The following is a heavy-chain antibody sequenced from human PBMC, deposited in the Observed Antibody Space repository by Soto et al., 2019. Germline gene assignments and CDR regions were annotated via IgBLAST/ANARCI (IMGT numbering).Heavy chain of an antibody. CDR1: GGSISSGGYY. CDR2: IYYCGST. Sequence: QVQLQESGPGLVKPSQTLSLTCTVSGGSISSGGYYWSWIRQHPGKGLEWIGYIYYCGSTYYKPPLNDGVTRSEHPSKNQYSLRLSSLPAADPAGYYCERRYRCAYRYFDYRGRGTLDSVSS. V-gene: IGHV4-31*03. J-gene: IGHJ4*02. D-gene: IGHD5-18*01. CDR3: ERRYRCAYRYFDY.